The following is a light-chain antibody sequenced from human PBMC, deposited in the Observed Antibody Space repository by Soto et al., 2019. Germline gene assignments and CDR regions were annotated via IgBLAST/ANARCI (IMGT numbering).Light chain of an antibody. CDR3: QQLKSYPIT. CDR2: AAS. CDR1: QDISAL. V-gene: IGKV1-9*01. Sequence: IQLTQSPSSLSASVGDRVTITCRASQDISALLAWYQQKPGKAPKLLISAASTLQSGVPSRFSGSGSGTEFTLTISSLHPEDFATYYCQQLKSYPITCGQGTRLEIK. J-gene: IGKJ5*01.